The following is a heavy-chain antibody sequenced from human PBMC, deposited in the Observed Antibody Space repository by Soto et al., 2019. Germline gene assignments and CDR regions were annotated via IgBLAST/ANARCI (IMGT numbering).Heavy chain of an antibody. J-gene: IGHJ3*02. CDR1: GYTFTSYY. CDR3: ARVSELLLGPLDAFDI. CDR2: INPSGGST. Sequence: GASVKVSCKASGYTFTSYYMHWVRQAPGQGLEWMGIINPSGGSTSYAQKFQGRVTMTRDTSTSTVYMELSSLRSEDTAVYYCARVSELLLGPLDAFDIWGQGTTVTVSS. V-gene: IGHV1-46*03. D-gene: IGHD1-26*01.